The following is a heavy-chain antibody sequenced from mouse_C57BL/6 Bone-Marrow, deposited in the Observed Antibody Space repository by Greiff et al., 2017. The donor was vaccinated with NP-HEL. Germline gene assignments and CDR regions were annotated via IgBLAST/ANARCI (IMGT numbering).Heavy chain of an antibody. CDR3: TAYGNYEFAY. CDR1: GFNIKDDY. V-gene: IGHV14-4*01. D-gene: IGHD2-1*01. CDR2: IDPENGDT. Sequence: VQLQQSGAELVRPGASVKLSCTASGFNIKDDYMHWVKQRPEQGLEWIGWIDPENGDTEYASKFQGEATITADTSSNTAYLQLSSLASEDTAVYYCTAYGNYEFAYWGQGTLVTVSA. J-gene: IGHJ3*01.